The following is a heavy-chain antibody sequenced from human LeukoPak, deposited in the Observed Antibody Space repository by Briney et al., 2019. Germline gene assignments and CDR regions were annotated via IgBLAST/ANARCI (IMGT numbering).Heavy chain of an antibody. CDR3: AREILGGFNPGAY. CDR2: IHRSGSP. J-gene: IGHJ4*02. Sequence: SETLSLPCTVSLDSTTSKLWSWVRQPTGKGLEWIGEIHRSGSPNYNPSLQTRVTISIDRFRTQIALELSSVPAADTVVYSFAREILGGFNPGAYWGQGTLVTVSS. V-gene: IGHV4-4*02. CDR1: LDSTTSKL. D-gene: IGHD1-14*01.